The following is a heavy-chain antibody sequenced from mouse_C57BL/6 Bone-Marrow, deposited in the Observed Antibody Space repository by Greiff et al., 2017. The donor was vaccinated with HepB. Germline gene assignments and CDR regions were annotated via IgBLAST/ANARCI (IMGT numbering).Heavy chain of an antibody. CDR3: TRVYYDYHFDY. CDR2: ISSGGDYI. CDR1: GFTFSSYA. V-gene: IGHV5-9-1*02. D-gene: IGHD2-4*01. Sequence: VKLVESGEGLVKPGGSLKLSCAASGFTFSSYARSWVRQTPERRLEWVAYISSGGDYIYYADTVKGRFTISRDNARNTPYLQMSSLKSEDTAMYYCTRVYYDYHFDYWGQGTTLTVSS. J-gene: IGHJ2*01.